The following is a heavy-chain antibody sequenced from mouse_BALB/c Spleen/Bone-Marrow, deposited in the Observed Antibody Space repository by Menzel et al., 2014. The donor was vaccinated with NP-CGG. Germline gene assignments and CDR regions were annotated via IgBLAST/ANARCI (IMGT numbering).Heavy chain of an antibody. J-gene: IGHJ4*01. Sequence: QVQLQQSGPEVVRPGVSVRISCKGPGYTFTDYAMHWVKQSHAKSLEWVGVISTYNGNTNYNQKFKGKATMTVDKSSSTAYKELARLTSEDSAIYYCAREVRAPWYAMDYWGQGTSVTVSS. V-gene: IGHV1-67*01. CDR1: GYTFTDYA. CDR3: AREVRAPWYAMDY. D-gene: IGHD2-14*01. CDR2: ISTYNGNT.